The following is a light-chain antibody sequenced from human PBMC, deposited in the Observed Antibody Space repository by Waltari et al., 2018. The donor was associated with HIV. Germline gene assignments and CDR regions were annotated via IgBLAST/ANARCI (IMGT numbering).Light chain of an antibody. V-gene: IGLV1-47*01. CDR2: RNN. CDR3: AAWDDSLSGPWV. J-gene: IGLJ3*02. CDR1: SSNIGSDY. Sequence: QSVLTQPPSVSGPPGPRVSISCSGSSSNIGSDYCYWYQQLPGTAPKLLIYRNNQRPSGVPDRFSGSKSGTSASLAISGLRSEDEADYYCAAWDDSLSGPWVFGGGTKLTVL.